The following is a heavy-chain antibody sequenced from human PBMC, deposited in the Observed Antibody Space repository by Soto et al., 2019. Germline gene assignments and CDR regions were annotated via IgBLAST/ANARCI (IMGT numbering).Heavy chain of an antibody. V-gene: IGHV3-23*01. D-gene: IGHD1-1*01. CDR1: VFTFISYA. Sequence: GWSLRLSCASSVFTFISYAMSWVRQAPGKGLEWVSSISGSGGGTYYADSVKGRFTFSRDNSKNTLYLQMNSLRAEDTAVYYCAKFGMATTKRSPPYYIDYWGQGALVTASS. CDR2: ISGSGGGT. CDR3: AKFGMATTKRSPPYYIDY. J-gene: IGHJ4*02.